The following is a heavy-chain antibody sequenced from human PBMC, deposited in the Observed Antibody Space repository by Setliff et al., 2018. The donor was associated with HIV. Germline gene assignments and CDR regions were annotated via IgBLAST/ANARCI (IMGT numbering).Heavy chain of an antibody. CDR3: ARGFLLRFLERSMPDAFDI. CDR2: ISRTSSYI. CDR1: GFTFSSYS. Sequence: GGSLRLSCAASGFTFSSYSMNWVRQAPGKGLEWVSFISRTSSYIYYADSLKGRFTISRDNAKNSLYLQMNSLRAEDTAVYYCARGFLLRFLERSMPDAFDIWGQGTMVTVSS. D-gene: IGHD3-3*01. V-gene: IGHV3-21*01. J-gene: IGHJ3*02.